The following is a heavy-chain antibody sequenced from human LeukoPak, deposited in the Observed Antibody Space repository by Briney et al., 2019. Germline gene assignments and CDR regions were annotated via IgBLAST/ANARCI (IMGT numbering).Heavy chain of an antibody. D-gene: IGHD1-26*01. V-gene: IGHV3-30*04. CDR3: ARDLGWEAMTGFDY. CDR2: ISYDGRNK. Sequence: GITLRLPYAAWGFTFSSYAMHWAPEAPGKGLEGVVVISYDGRNKYYADSVKGRFTISRDNSKNTLYLQMSSLRAEDTAVYYCARDLGWEAMTGFDYWGQGTLVTVSS. J-gene: IGHJ4*02. CDR1: GFTFSSYA.